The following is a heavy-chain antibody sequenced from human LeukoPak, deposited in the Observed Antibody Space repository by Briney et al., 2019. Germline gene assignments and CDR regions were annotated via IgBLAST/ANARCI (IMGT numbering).Heavy chain of an antibody. CDR3: AGRGSGYTEPIDY. Sequence: GGSLRLSCAGSGFTLSSYSMDWVRQAPGKGLEWVSSISSSSSYIYYADSVKGRFTISRDNAKNSLYLQMNSLRAEDTAVYYCAGRGSGYTEPIDYWGQGTLVTVSS. V-gene: IGHV3-21*01. J-gene: IGHJ4*02. CDR1: GFTLSSYS. D-gene: IGHD5-12*01. CDR2: ISSSSSYI.